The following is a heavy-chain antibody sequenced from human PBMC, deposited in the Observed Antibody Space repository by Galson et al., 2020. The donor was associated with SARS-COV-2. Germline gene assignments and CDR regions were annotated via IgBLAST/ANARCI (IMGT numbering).Heavy chain of an antibody. CDR1: GFSLSTSGVG. J-gene: IGHJ6*02. Sequence: KMSGPTLVKPTQTLTLTCTFSGFSLSTSGVGVGWIRQPPGKPLQWLALIYWDDDKRYSPSLKSRLTITKDTSKNQVVLTMTNMDPVDTATYYCGHRQTYYGMDVWGQGTTVTVSS. V-gene: IGHV2-5*02. CDR3: GHRQTYYGMDV. CDR2: IYWDDDK.